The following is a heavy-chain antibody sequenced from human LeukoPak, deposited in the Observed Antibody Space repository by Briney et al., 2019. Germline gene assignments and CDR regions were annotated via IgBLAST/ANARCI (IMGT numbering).Heavy chain of an antibody. CDR1: GFTFSSYE. V-gene: IGHV3-48*03. J-gene: IGHJ4*02. CDR3: ARDGPDTALVYYIDY. D-gene: IGHD5-18*01. CDR2: ISSSGSTI. Sequence: GGSLRLSCAASGFTFSSYEMNWVRQAPGKGLEWVSYISSSGSTIYYADSVKGRFTISRDNAKNSLYLQMNSLRAEDTAVYYCARDGPDTALVYYIDYWGQGTLVTVSS.